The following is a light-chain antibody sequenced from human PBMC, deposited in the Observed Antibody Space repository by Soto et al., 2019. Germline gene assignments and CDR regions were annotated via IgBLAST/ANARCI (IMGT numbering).Light chain of an antibody. CDR1: SSDVGGYNY. Sequence: QSALTQPPSASGSPGQSVTISCTGTSSDVGGYNYVSWYQQHPGKAPKLMIYEVNKRPSGVPDLFSGSKSGNSASLTVSVLQAEDEADYYCASYAGSDNFVFGTGTKLTVL. V-gene: IGLV2-8*01. J-gene: IGLJ1*01. CDR3: ASYAGSDNFV. CDR2: EVN.